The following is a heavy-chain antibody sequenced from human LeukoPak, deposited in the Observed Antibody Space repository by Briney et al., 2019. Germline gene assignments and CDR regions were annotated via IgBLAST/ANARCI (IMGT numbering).Heavy chain of an antibody. J-gene: IGHJ6*04. CDR2: ISYDGSNK. V-gene: IGHV3-30*18. Sequence: GRSLRLSCAASGFTFSSYGMHWVRQAPGKGPEWVAVISYDGSNKYYADSVKGRFTISRDNSKNTLYLQMNSLRAEDTAVYYCAKVFSVGMDVWGKGTTVTVSS. CDR1: GFTFSSYG. D-gene: IGHD3-10*01. CDR3: AKVFSVGMDV.